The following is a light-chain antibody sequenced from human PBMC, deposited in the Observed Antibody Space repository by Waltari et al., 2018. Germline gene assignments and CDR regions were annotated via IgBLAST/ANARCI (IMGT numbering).Light chain of an antibody. V-gene: IGKV1-NL1*01. Sequence: DIQMTQSPSSLSASVGDRVTITCRASQGLSGSLAWYQRKPGRAPKLLIYAASTLESGVPSRFSGSESGTDYTLTINSLQPEDFATYYGQQYYSTPYTFGQGTKLEI. CDR1: QGLSGS. J-gene: IGKJ2*01. CDR3: QQYYSTPYT. CDR2: AAS.